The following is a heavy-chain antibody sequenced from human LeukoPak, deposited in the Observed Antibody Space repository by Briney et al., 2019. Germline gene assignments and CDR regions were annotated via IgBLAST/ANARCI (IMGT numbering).Heavy chain of an antibody. J-gene: IGHJ4*02. D-gene: IGHD6-6*01. V-gene: IGHV1-18*01. CDR2: ISAYNGNT. Sequence: ASVKVSCKASGYTFTSYGISWVRQAPGQGLEWMGWISAYNGNTNYAQKFQGRVTMTTDTSTSTAYMELRSLRSDDTAVYYCAYSSSSVSFDYWGQGTLVTVSS. CDR3: AYSSSSVSFDY. CDR1: GYTFTSYG.